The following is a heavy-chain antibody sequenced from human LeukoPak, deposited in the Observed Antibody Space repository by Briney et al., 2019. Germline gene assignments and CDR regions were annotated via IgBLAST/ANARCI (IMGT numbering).Heavy chain of an antibody. CDR1: GFIVSSIR. Sequence: PGGSLRLSCAASGFIVSSIRMSWVRQAPGKGLECVSVILNSGNTYYADSVKGRFTISRDNSKNTLYLQMNSLRAEDTAVYYCARRTPARGFDFWGQGTLVTVSS. J-gene: IGHJ4*02. CDR3: ARRTPARGFDF. D-gene: IGHD3-10*01. V-gene: IGHV3-53*01. CDR2: ILNSGNT.